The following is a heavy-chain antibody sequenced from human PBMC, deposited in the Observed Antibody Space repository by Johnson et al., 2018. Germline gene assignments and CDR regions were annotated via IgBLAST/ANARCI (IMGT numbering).Heavy chain of an antibody. CDR2: IGAGSVHI. V-gene: IGHV3-21*06. CDR1: GFSFNVYS. J-gene: IGHJ6*03. D-gene: IGHD6-19*01. CDR3: ARGQWRVPGYQDYMDV. Sequence: VQLVQSGGGLVKPGGSLRLSCAASGFSFNVYSMPWVRQAPGKGLEWVSFIGAGSVHIHYADSVRGRFPISRDNDKNSLYLQMSALRVEDTAIYFCARGQWRVPGYQDYMDVWGKGTTVTVSS.